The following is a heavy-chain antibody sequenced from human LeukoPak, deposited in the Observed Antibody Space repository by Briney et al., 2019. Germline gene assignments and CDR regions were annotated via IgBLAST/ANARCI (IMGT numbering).Heavy chain of an antibody. J-gene: IGHJ6*03. CDR2: ISSDGSYK. V-gene: IGHV3-30*04. D-gene: IGHD2-2*01. Sequence: GRSLRLSCAASGFTFSSHALHWVRQAPGKGLEWVAVISSDGSYKYYADSVKGRFTISRDNSKNTLYLQMNSLRTEDTAVYYCAKGVVVPATLSNYYYYYMDVWGKGTTVTISS. CDR3: AKGVVVPATLSNYYYYYMDV. CDR1: GFTFSSHA.